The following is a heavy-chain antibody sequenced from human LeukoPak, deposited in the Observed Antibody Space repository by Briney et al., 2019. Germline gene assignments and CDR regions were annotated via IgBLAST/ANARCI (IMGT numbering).Heavy chain of an antibody. Sequence: GGSLRLSCAASGFTVSSNYMSWVRQAPGKGLEWVSVIYSGGSTYYADSVKGRFTTSRDNSKNTLYLQMNSLRAEDTAVYYCASGGQRDGYNLGYWGQGTLVTVSS. CDR3: ASGGQRDGYNLGY. J-gene: IGHJ4*02. D-gene: IGHD5-24*01. CDR2: IYSGGST. CDR1: GFTVSSNY. V-gene: IGHV3-53*01.